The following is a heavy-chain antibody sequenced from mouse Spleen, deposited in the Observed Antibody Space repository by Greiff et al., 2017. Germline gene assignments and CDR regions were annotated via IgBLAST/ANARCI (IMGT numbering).Heavy chain of an antibody. CDR3: ARHYGYDVGYYFDY. V-gene: IGHV5-17*01. CDR2: ISSGSSTI. D-gene: IGHD2-2*01. CDR1: GFTFSDYG. Sequence: EVQVVESGGGLVKPGGSLKLSCAASGFTFSDYGMHWVRQAPEKGLEWVAYISSGSSTIYYADTVKGRFTISRDNAKNTLFLQMTSLRSEDTAMYYCARHYGYDVGYYFDYWGQGTTLTVSS. J-gene: IGHJ2*01.